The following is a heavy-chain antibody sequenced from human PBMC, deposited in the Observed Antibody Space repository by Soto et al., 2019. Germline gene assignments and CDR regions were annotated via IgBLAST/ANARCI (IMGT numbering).Heavy chain of an antibody. V-gene: IGHV3-23*01. J-gene: IGHJ4*02. CDR1: GFTFSSYA. CDR3: AKASGCFGEFDY. CDR2: ISGSGGST. Sequence: EVQLLESGGGLVQPGGSLRLSCAASGFTFSSYAMSWVRQAPGKGLEWVSAISGSGGSTYYADSVKGRFTISRDNYKNTLYLQMNSLRAEDTAVYYCAKASGCFGEFDYWGQGTLVTVSS. D-gene: IGHD3-10*01.